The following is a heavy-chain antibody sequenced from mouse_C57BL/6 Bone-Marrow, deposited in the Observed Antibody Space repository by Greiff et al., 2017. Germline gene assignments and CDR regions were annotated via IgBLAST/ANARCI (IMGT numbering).Heavy chain of an antibody. CDR1: GFTFSSYA. J-gene: IGHJ4*01. V-gene: IGHV5-9-1*02. CDR3: TRDRGYYYGSSSHYYAMDY. CDR2: ISSGGDYI. D-gene: IGHD1-1*01. Sequence: EVKLMESGEGLVKPGGSLKLSCAASGFTFSSYAMSWVRQTPEKRLEWVAYISSGGDYIYYADTVKGRFTISRDNARNTLYLQMSSLKSEDTAMYYCTRDRGYYYGSSSHYYAMDYWGQGTSVTVSS.